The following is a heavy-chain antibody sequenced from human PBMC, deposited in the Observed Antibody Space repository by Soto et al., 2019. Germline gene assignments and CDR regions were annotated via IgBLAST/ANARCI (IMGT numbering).Heavy chain of an antibody. J-gene: IGHJ4*02. CDR2: IIPIFGTA. CDR1: GGSFNTFA. D-gene: IGHD4-4*01. CDR3: ARAISTGELDY. Sequence: ASVKVSCKASGGSFNTFAISWVRQAPGQGLEWMGGIIPIFGTANYAQKFQGRVTITADESTSTAYMELSSLRSEDTAVYYCARAISTGELDYWGQGTLVTVSS. V-gene: IGHV1-69*13.